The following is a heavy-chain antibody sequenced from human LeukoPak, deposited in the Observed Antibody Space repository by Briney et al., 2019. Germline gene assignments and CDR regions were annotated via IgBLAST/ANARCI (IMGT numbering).Heavy chain of an antibody. CDR2: IIPIFGTA. D-gene: IGHD5-18*01. CDR1: GGTFSSYA. CDR3: ARDGYSYGWRPPYDAFDI. Sequence: VASVKVSCKASGGTFSSYAISWVRQAPGQGLGWMGGIIPIFGTANYAQKFQGRVTITADESTSTAYMELSSLRSEDTAVYYCARDGYSYGWRPPYDAFDIWGQGTMVTVSS. J-gene: IGHJ3*02. V-gene: IGHV1-69*13.